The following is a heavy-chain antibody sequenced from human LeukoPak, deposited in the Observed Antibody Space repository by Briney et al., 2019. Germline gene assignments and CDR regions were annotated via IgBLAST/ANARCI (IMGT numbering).Heavy chain of an antibody. D-gene: IGHD6-19*01. J-gene: IGHJ4*02. CDR2: ISSSGTGT. CDR1: GFRFSSYE. CDR3: ARDGAVAGIENDY. Sequence: GGSLRLSCGASGFRFSSYEMKGVRQAPGKGLEWVSYISSSGTGTLYADSVKGRFTISRDNAKNSVYLQMNSLRAEDTAVYYCARDGAVAGIENDYWGQGTLVTVSS. V-gene: IGHV3-48*03.